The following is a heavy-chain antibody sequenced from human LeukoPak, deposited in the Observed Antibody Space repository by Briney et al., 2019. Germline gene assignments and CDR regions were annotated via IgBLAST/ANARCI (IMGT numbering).Heavy chain of an antibody. CDR1: GFTFNTYK. D-gene: IGHD1-20*01. J-gene: IGHJ3*02. CDR3: ARVLDITGTIFDAFDI. CDR2: ISGSGTYM. Sequence: PGGSLRLSCAASGFTFNTYKMNWVRQAPGKGLEWVSSISGSGTYMYYADSLKGRFTISRDNAKNSLYLQMNSLRAEDTAVYYCARVLDITGTIFDAFDIWGQGTMVTVSS. V-gene: IGHV3-21*01.